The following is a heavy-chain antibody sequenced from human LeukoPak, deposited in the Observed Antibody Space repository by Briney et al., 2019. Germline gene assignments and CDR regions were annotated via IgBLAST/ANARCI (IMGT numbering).Heavy chain of an antibody. J-gene: IGHJ4*02. CDR2: ISGSGGST. D-gene: IGHD5-24*01. CDR3: AKDGRREGYNYVFDY. V-gene: IGHV3-23*01. Sequence: GGSLRLSCAASGFTFSSYGMSWVRQAPGKGLEWVSAISGSGGSTYYADSVEGRFTISRDNSKNTLYLQMNSLRAEDTAVYYCAKDGRREGYNYVFDYWGQGTLVTVSS. CDR1: GFTFSSYG.